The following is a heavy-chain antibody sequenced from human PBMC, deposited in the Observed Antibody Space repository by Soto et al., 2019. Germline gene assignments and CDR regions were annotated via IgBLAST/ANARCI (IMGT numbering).Heavy chain of an antibody. CDR2: MTPYNGDT. CDR3: ARLAPCSGGICYSRPLAY. J-gene: IGHJ4*02. Sequence: QVQLQQSGAEVKKPGASLKVSCKASGYTFATYGISWVRQAPGQGLEWMGWMTPYNGDTNYAQRLQGRVTMTTDISTNTAYMEVRSLRSDDSSVYYCARLAPCSGGICYSRPLAYWGQGTLVTVSS. D-gene: IGHD2-15*01. V-gene: IGHV1-18*01. CDR1: GYTFATYG.